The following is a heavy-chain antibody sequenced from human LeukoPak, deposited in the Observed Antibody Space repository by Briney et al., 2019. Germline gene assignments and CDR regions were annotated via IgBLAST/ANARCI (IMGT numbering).Heavy chain of an antibody. V-gene: IGHV3-48*04. CDR1: GFMFDDYA. CDR3: ATVDCSGGSCYMWYFDY. Sequence: GGSLRLSCAASGFMFDDYAMHWVRQVPGKGLEWVSYISSSSSTIYYADSVKGRFTISRDNAKNSLYLQMNSLRAEDTAVYYCATVDCSGGSCYMWYFDYWGQGTLVTVSS. D-gene: IGHD2-15*01. J-gene: IGHJ4*02. CDR2: ISSSSSTI.